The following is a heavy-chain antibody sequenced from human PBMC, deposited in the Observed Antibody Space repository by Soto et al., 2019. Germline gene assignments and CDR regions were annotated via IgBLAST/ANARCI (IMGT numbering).Heavy chain of an antibody. V-gene: IGHV4-59*08. D-gene: IGHD4-17*01. CDR1: GGSISSYY. CDR2: IYYSGST. Sequence: SETLSLTCTVSGGSISSYYWSWIRQPPGKGLEWIGYIYYSGSTNYNPSLKSRVTISVDTSKNQFSLKLSSVTAADTAVYYCARTVARYYYYMDVWGKGTTVTVSS. J-gene: IGHJ6*03. CDR3: ARTVARYYYYMDV.